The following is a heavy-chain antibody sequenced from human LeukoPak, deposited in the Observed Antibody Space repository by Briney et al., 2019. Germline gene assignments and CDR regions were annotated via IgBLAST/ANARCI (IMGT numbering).Heavy chain of an antibody. D-gene: IGHD3-10*01. CDR1: RFTFSSYS. CDR3: ARVLRGSGSYYNDP. J-gene: IGHJ5*02. CDR2: ISSTSSTI. V-gene: IGHV3-48*02. Sequence: GRSLRLSCAASRFTFSSYSMNWVRQAPGKGLEWVSFISSTSSTIYYADSVKGRFTISRDNAKNSLYLQMNSLTDEDTAVYYCARVLRGSGSYYNDPWGQGTLVTVSS.